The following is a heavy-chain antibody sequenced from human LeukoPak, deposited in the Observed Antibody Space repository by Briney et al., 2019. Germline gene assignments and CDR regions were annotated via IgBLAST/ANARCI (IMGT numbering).Heavy chain of an antibody. Sequence: GESLKISCKGSGYSFSNYWIGWVRQMPGKGLEWMGIIYPYDSDIRYSPSFQGQVTISADKSISTAYLQWSSLKASDTAMYYCASGPGHDAFDIWGQGTMVTASS. CDR1: GYSFSNYW. V-gene: IGHV5-51*01. CDR2: IYPYDSDI. CDR3: ASGPGHDAFDI. D-gene: IGHD1-14*01. J-gene: IGHJ3*02.